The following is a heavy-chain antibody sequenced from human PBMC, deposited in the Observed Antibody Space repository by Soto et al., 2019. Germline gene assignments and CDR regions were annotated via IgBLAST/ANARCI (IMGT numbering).Heavy chain of an antibody. V-gene: IGHV3-23*01. CDR3: AKDYGVGPWRYGLDV. Sequence: PGWSLRLSCAASGFTFSSYAMNWVRQAPGKGLEWVSAITASGGSTYYADSVKGRFTISRDNSKNTLYLQMNSLRAEDTAVYYSAKDYGVGPWRYGLDVWGQGTTVTVSS. D-gene: IGHD4-17*01. CDR1: GFTFSSYA. CDR2: ITASGGST. J-gene: IGHJ6*02.